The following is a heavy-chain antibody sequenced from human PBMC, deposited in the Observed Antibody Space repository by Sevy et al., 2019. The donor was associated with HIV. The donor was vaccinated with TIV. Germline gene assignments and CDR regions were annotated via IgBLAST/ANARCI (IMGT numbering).Heavy chain of an antibody. CDR3: ARDETWDAFDI. CDR1: GFTFSEYG. Sequence: RPGGSLRLSCAASGFTFSEYGMHWVRQAPGKGLEWVAVISHDGRNYKYNADFVKGRFTISRDNSRNTLYLQMNSLTDEDTAVYYCARDETWDAFDIWGQGTMVTVSS. V-gene: IGHV3-30*04. J-gene: IGHJ3*02. CDR2: ISHDGRNYK.